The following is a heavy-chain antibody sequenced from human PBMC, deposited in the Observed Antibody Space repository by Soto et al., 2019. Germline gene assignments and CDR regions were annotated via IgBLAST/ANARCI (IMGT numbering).Heavy chain of an antibody. CDR3: ARMGDVPYYNYGMDV. V-gene: IGHV1-18*01. CDR1: GYPFTTYG. Sequence: QLQLLQSGPEVKKPWASVKVSCKASGYPFTTYGVTWVRQAPGQGLEWMGWLNAYNGNTNYSQKLQGRVTMTTDTSTSTAYMELRSLRSDDTAVYYCARMGDVPYYNYGMDVWGQGTTVTVSS. CDR2: LNAYNGNT. D-gene: IGHD3-16*01. J-gene: IGHJ6*02.